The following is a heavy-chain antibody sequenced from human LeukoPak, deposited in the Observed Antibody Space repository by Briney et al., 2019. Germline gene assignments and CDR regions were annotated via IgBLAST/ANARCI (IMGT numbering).Heavy chain of an antibody. V-gene: IGHV4-39*01. CDR3: TRRLTRSYFDY. CDR1: GASIFSSNYY. Sequence: SETLSLTCSVSGASIFSSNYYWGWIRQPPGKGLEWIGSIYYSGSTFYNPPLKSRVTISFDTSKNQFSLILSSVTAADTALYYCTRRLTRSYFDYWGQGTPVTVSS. D-gene: IGHD3-16*01. J-gene: IGHJ4*02. CDR2: IYYSGST.